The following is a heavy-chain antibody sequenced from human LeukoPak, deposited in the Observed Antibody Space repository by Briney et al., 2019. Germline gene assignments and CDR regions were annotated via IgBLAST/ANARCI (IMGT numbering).Heavy chain of an antibody. CDR3: ARGGELLRPADY. Sequence: GGSLRLSCAASGFTFSSYAMHWVRQAPGKGLEWVAVISYDGSNKYYADSVKGRFTISRGNAKNSLYLQMNNLRAEDTAVYYCARGGELLRPADYWGQGTLVTVSS. CDR1: GFTFSSYA. CDR2: ISYDGSNK. D-gene: IGHD3-16*01. V-gene: IGHV3-30*04. J-gene: IGHJ4*02.